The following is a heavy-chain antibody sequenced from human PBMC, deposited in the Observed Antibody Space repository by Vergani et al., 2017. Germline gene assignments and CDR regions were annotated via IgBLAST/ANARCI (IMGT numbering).Heavy chain of an antibody. Sequence: EVQLLQSEGALVSPGGPFGLSCVSLGFPLRGLAMSGVRQGHGQGLEWVSSIKNTGDSTHKAASVKGRFTRSRDNSKNTLYLKMNSMGVEDRAVYYCGRGSDNYKWGQGTLVTVSS. CDR3: GRGSDNYK. CDR1: GFPLRGLA. V-gene: IGHV3-23*01. D-gene: IGHD1-1*01. J-gene: IGHJ4*02. CDR2: IKNTGDST.